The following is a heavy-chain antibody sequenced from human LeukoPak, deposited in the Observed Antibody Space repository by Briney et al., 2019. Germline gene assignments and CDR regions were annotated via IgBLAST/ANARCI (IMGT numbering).Heavy chain of an antibody. Sequence: SETLSLTCSVSDGSISTYYWSWIRQPPGKELEWIAYIYYTGTTNYNPSLKSRVTISVDTSKNQFSLKLSSVTAADTAVYYCVRGGSWFKYFDFWGRGTLVTVSS. V-gene: IGHV4-59*01. CDR3: VRGGSWFKYFDF. CDR1: DGSISTYY. J-gene: IGHJ4*02. CDR2: IYYTGTT. D-gene: IGHD3/OR15-3a*01.